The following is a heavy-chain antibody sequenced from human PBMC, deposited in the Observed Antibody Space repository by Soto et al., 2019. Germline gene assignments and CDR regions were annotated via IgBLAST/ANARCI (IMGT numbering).Heavy chain of an antibody. D-gene: IGHD7-27*01. CDR3: AREIWGPEY. Sequence: PGESLKLSCAASGFTFTNYWMTWVRQAPGRGLKWVANIKKDGSEKHYVDSVKGRFTISRDNAKNSLYLQINSLRAEDTAVYYCAREIWGPEYWGQGTRVTVSS. J-gene: IGHJ4*02. CDR1: GFTFTNYW. V-gene: IGHV3-7*03. CDR2: IKKDGSEK.